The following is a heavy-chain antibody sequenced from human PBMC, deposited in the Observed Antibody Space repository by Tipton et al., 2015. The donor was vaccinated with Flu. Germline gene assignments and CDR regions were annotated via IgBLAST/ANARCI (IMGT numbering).Heavy chain of an antibody. CDR3: ARDKGGRTYTFDV. J-gene: IGHJ3*01. Sequence: QVQLVQSGAEVKKPGASVKVSCKASGYTFTSYNMHWVRQAPGQGLEWMGIIYPAGGGISYAQKFQGRVIMTRDRSTGTVHMELSSLRSDDTAMYYCARDKGGRTYTFDVWGQGTMVTVSS. CDR2: IYPAGGGI. V-gene: IGHV1-46*01. CDR1: GYTFTSYN. D-gene: IGHD1-14*01.